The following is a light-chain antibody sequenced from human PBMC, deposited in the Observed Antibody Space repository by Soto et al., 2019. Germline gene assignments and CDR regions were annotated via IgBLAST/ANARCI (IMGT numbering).Light chain of an antibody. CDR3: QTYDSSTRGYV. V-gene: IGLV1-40*01. CDR2: ANK. CDR1: ISNRGAGDD. Sequence: QTLLTPPPSVSCTPGRMVTISCTGSISNRGAGDDVHWKQQLPGTAPKHLIFANKNRPSGVPDRLSGCKSGTSACMAITGLQADDEADYYFQTYDSSTRGYVFRTGTKVTV. J-gene: IGLJ1*01.